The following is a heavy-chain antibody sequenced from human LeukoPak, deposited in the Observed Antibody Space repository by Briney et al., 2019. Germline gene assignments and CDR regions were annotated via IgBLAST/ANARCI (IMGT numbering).Heavy chain of an antibody. D-gene: IGHD3-22*01. CDR2: ISGDGGST. V-gene: IGHV3-43*02. CDR1: GFTFDDYA. CDR3: AKDGYYDSSGYFGY. J-gene: IGHJ4*02. Sequence: GGSLRLSCAASGFTFDDYAMPWVRHAPGKGLEWVSLISGDGGSTYYADSVKGRFTISRDNSKNSLYLQMNSLRTEDTAFYYCAKDGYYDSSGYFGYWGQGTLVTVSS.